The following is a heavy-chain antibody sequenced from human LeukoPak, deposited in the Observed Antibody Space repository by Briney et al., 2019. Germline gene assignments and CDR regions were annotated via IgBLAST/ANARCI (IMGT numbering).Heavy chain of an antibody. CDR1: GFTFSSYS. CDR2: ITDGGEP. CDR3: AKDYYGSGSHAFDT. Sequence: PGGSLRLSCAASGFTFSSYSMNWVRQAPGKGLEWVSTITDGGEPYYADSVKGRFTISRDNSQDTLDLQMDSLRVEDMAIYYCAKDYYGSGSHAFDTWGQGTVVTVSS. V-gene: IGHV3-23*01. D-gene: IGHD3-10*01. J-gene: IGHJ3*02.